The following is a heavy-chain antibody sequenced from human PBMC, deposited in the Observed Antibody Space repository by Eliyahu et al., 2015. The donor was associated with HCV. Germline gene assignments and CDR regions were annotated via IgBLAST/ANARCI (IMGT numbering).Heavy chain of an antibody. D-gene: IGHD3-22*01. J-gene: IGHJ4*02. CDR1: GFIFDDYA. Sequence: EVQLVESGGGLVQPGRSLRLSCVVSGFIFDDYAMHWVRQAPGKGLEWVSGISWNSGSIAYADSVKGRFTISRDNAKNSLYLQMNSLRAEDTALYYCAKGEESVVRPYYDYWGQGTLVTVSS. CDR3: AKGEESVVRPYYDY. CDR2: ISWNSGSI. V-gene: IGHV3-9*01.